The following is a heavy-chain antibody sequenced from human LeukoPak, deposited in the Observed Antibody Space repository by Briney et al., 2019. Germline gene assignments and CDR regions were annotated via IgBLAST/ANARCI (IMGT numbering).Heavy chain of an antibody. J-gene: IGHJ6*03. V-gene: IGHV1-18*04. Sequence: ASVKVSCKASGFALYKYNIVWVRQAPGQGLEWVGWITAFNGNTNYAQKVQGRVTMTTDTSTSASYMELRNLRSDDTAVYYCARNTYGYKFSMDVWGKGTTVTVSS. CDR3: ARNTYGYKFSMDV. CDR1: GFALYKYN. D-gene: IGHD5-24*01. CDR2: ITAFNGNT.